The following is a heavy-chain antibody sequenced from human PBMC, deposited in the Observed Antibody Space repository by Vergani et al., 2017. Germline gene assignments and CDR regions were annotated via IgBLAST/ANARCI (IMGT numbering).Heavy chain of an antibody. Sequence: QVQLVQSGAEVVKPGSSVKVSCKASGGTFSSYAIRWVRQAPGQGLEWMGGIIPNFGTANYAQNFQGRVTITTDKSTSAAYMELIRLRSEATAVYYCARGITMRVAFDIWGQGRMVT. J-gene: IGHJ3*02. CDR3: ARGITMRVAFDI. CDR2: IIPNFGTA. V-gene: IGHV1-69*06. CDR1: GGTFSSYA. D-gene: IGHD3-10*01.